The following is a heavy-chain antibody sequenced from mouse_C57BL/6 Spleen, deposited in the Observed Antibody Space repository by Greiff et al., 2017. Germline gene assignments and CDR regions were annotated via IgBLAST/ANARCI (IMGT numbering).Heavy chain of an antibody. Sequence: QVQLQQSGPELVKPGASVKISCKASGYAFSSSWMNWVKPRPGKGLEWIGRIYPGDGDTNYNGKFKGKATLTAEKSSSTAYMQRSSLTSEDAAVYFCARWGEGYFDVWGTGTTVNVSS. CDR1: GYAFSSSW. CDR3: ARWGEGYFDV. J-gene: IGHJ1*03. CDR2: IYPGDGDT. V-gene: IGHV1-82*01.